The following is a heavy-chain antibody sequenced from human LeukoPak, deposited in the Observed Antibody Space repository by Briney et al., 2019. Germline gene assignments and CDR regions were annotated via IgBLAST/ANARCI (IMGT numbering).Heavy chain of an antibody. CDR1: GFTFSSYN. D-gene: IGHD3-10*01. V-gene: IGHV3-30-3*01. J-gene: IGHJ4*02. CDR2: ISYDGSNK. Sequence: PGGSLRLSCAASGFTFSSYNMNWVRQAPGKGLEWVAVISYDGSNKYYADSVKGRFTISRDNAKNTLYLQMNSLRAEDTAVYYCATVFGYDGSGSSDYWGQGALVTVSS. CDR3: ATVFGYDGSGSSDY.